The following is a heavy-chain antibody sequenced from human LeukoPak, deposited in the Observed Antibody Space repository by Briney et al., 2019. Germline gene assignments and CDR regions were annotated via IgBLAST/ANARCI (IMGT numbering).Heavy chain of an antibody. CDR3: ARDAYTYGMVFDY. D-gene: IGHD5-18*01. Sequence: GGSLRLSCAASGFTFSGYEMNWVRQAPGKGLEWVSYISNNGGTISYADSVRGRFTISRDNAKNSLFLQMNSLRAEDTAVYYCARDAYTYGMVFDYWGQGTLVTVSS. CDR2: ISNNGGTI. CDR1: GFTFSGYE. V-gene: IGHV3-48*03. J-gene: IGHJ4*02.